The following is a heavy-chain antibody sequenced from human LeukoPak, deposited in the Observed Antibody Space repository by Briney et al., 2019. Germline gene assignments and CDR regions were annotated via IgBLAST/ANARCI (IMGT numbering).Heavy chain of an antibody. CDR2: IYYSGST. CDR1: GGSISSYY. D-gene: IGHD3-22*01. J-gene: IGHJ4*02. Sequence: SETLSLTCTVSGGSISSYYWSWIRQPPGKGLEWIGSIYYSGSTYYNPSLKSRVTISVDTSKNQFSLKLSSVTAADTAVYYCARPSMSVGYNYWGQGTLVTVSS. V-gene: IGHV4-59*05. CDR3: ARPSMSVGYNY.